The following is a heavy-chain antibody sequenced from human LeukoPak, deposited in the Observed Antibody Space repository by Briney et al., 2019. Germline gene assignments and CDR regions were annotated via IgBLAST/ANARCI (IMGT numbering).Heavy chain of an antibody. CDR3: ARGPRYCSSPRCFSEWYWFDP. CDR1: GYTFTSNG. D-gene: IGHD2-2*01. CDR2: ISGYKGNT. Sequence: ASVKVSCKASGYTFTSNGISWGRQAPGQGLEWMGWISGYKGNTNYAQKFQGRVTMTTDKSRSTVYMGVRSLRFDDTAVYYCARGPRYCSSPRCFSEWYWFDPWGQGTLVTVSS. J-gene: IGHJ5*02. V-gene: IGHV1-18*01.